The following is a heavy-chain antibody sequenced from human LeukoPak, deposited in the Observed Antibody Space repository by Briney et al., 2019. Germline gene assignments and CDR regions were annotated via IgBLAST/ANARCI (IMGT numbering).Heavy chain of an antibody. J-gene: IGHJ3*02. CDR2: ISAYNGNT. CDR1: GCTFTSYG. CDR3: ARGVGSSWYGREDAFDI. D-gene: IGHD6-13*01. V-gene: IGHV1-18*01. Sequence: ASVKVSCKASGCTFTSYGISWVRQAPGQGLEWMGWISAYNGNTNYAQKLQGRVTMTTDTSTSTAYMELRSLRSDDTAVYYCARGVGSSWYGREDAFDIWGQGTMVTVSS.